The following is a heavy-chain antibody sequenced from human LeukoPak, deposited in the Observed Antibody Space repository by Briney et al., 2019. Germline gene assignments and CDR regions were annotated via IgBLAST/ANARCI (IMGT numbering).Heavy chain of an antibody. CDR2: INPNNGGT. D-gene: IGHD5-18*01. J-gene: IGHJ5*02. Sequence: ASVKVSCKASGYTFTSYYMHWVRQAPGQGLEWMGWINPNNGGTNYAQKFQGWVTMTRDTSISTAYMELSRLRSDDTAIYYCARNKSPTWIQLWLSPWGQGTLVTVSS. CDR3: ARNKSPTWIQLWLSP. CDR1: GYTFTSYY. V-gene: IGHV1-2*04.